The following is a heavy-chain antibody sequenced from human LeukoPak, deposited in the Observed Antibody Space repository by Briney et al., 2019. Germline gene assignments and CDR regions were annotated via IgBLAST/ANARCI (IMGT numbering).Heavy chain of an antibody. CDR2: INHSGST. D-gene: IGHD6-13*01. Sequence: PSETLSLTCAVYGGSFSGYYWSWIRQPPGKGLEWIGEINHSGSTNYNPSLKSRVTISVDTSKNQFSLKLSSVTAADTAVYYRARETTSSWYDLYYYYGMDVWGQGTTVTVSS. V-gene: IGHV4-34*01. J-gene: IGHJ6*02. CDR3: ARETTSSWYDLYYYYGMDV. CDR1: GGSFSGYY.